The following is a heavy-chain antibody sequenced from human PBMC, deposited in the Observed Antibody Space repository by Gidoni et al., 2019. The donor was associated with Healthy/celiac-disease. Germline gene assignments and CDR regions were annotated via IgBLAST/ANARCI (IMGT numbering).Heavy chain of an antibody. J-gene: IGHJ2*01. CDR1: GGSFNDYY. D-gene: IGHD5-12*01. CDR2: ITHSGST. Sequence: QVQLQQWGAGLLKPSETLSLTCAVYGGSFNDYYWSWIRQPPGKGLEWIGEITHSGSTNYNPSLKSRVTISVDTSKNQFSLKLSSVTAADTAVYYCARGSGAFSGYDSKTYWYFDLWGRGTLVTVSS. V-gene: IGHV4-34*01. CDR3: ARGSGAFSGYDSKTYWYFDL.